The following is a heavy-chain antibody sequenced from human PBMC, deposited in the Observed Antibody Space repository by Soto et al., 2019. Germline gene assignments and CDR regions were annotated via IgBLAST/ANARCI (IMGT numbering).Heavy chain of an antibody. CDR1: GGTFSSDG. CDR2: IIRIFGTT. V-gene: IGHV1-69*06. D-gene: IGHD5-12*01. J-gene: IGHJ5*02. Sequence: QLQLVQSGAEVKEPGSSVKVSCKASGGTFSSDGISWVRQAPGQGLEWMGGIIRIFGTTTYAQKFQDRVTITANKSTSTAYMDLNSLRSEDTAVYYCARERLGVVATISPWFDPWGQRTLVTVSS. CDR3: ARERLGVVATISPWFDP.